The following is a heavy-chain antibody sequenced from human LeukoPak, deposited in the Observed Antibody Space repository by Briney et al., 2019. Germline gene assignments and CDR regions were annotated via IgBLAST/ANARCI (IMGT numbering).Heavy chain of an antibody. J-gene: IGHJ3*02. V-gene: IGHV3-23*01. CDR1: GFTFSSYA. CDR3: ARVVYYYDSSGYPGAFDI. CDR2: ISDSGGDT. Sequence: PGGSLRLSCAASGFTFSSYAMSLVRQAPGKGLEWVSAISDSGGDTYYADSVKGRFTISRDNSKNTLYLQMNSLRAEDTAVYYCARVVYYYDSSGYPGAFDIWGQGTMVTVSS. D-gene: IGHD3-22*01.